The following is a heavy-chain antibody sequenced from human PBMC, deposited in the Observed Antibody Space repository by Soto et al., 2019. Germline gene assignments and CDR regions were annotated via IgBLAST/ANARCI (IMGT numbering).Heavy chain of an antibody. V-gene: IGHV3-30*18. Sequence: QVQLVESGGGVIQPGRSLRLSCAASGFTFSDYGFHWVRQAPGKGLEWVASIPYDESPRLYADSVKGRFTISRDNPKNTVSLQMNSLRAEDTAVYYGAKGGCGGTRCYVNCWGQGTLVTVSS. CDR1: GFTFSDYG. D-gene: IGHD2-2*01. CDR3: AKGGCGGTRCYVNC. J-gene: IGHJ4*02. CDR2: IPYDESPR.